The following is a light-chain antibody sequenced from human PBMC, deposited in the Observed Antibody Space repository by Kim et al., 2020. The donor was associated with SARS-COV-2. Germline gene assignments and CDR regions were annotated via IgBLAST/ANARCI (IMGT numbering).Light chain of an antibody. J-gene: IGLJ1*01. Sequence: VALGQTVRITCQGDSLRSYYASWYQQKPGQAPVLVIYGKNNRPSGIPDRFSDSSSGNTASLTITGAQAEDEADYYCNSRDSSGNHVFGTGTKVTVL. CDR2: GKN. CDR3: NSRDSSGNHV. CDR1: SLRSYY. V-gene: IGLV3-19*01.